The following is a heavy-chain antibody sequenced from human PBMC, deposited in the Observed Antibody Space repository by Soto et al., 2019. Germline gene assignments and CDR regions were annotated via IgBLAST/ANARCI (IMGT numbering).Heavy chain of an antibody. J-gene: IGHJ4*02. V-gene: IGHV1-2*04. CDR3: ASAGGYCSSTSCSDVVY. CDR1: GYTFTGYY. Sequence: ASVKVSCKASGYTFTGYYMHWVRQAPGQGLEWMGWINPNSGGTNYAQKFQGWVTMTRDTSISTAYMELSRLRSDDTAVYYCASAGGYCSSTSCSDVVYWGQGTLVTVSS. D-gene: IGHD2-2*01. CDR2: INPNSGGT.